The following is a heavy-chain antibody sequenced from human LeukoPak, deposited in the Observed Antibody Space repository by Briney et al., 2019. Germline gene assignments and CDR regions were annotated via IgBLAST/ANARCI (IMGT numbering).Heavy chain of an antibody. V-gene: IGHV3-7*01. Sequence: GGSLRLSCAASGFTFSSYWMSWVRQAPGKGLEWGASIKQDGSETRYVDSMKGRFTIFSDNTKTSLYLQMNSLRAEDTAVYYCARYGLGDTFDIWGQGTVVTVSS. CDR2: IKQDGSET. D-gene: IGHD4-17*01. CDR3: ARYGLGDTFDI. CDR1: GFTFSSYW. J-gene: IGHJ3*02.